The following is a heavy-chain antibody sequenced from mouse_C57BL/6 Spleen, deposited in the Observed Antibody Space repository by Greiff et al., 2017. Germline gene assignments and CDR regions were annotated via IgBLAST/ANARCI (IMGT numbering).Heavy chain of an antibody. D-gene: IGHD2-2*01. J-gene: IGHJ2*01. CDR3: ARWLHHFDY. CDR1: GYTFTDYY. CDR2: INPYNGGT. Sequence: VQLQQSGPVLVKPGASVKMSCKASGYTFTDYYMNWVKQSHGKSLEWIGVINPYNGGTSYNQKFKGKATLTVDKSSSTAYMELNSLTSEDSAVYYCARWLHHFDYWGQGTTLTVSS. V-gene: IGHV1-19*01.